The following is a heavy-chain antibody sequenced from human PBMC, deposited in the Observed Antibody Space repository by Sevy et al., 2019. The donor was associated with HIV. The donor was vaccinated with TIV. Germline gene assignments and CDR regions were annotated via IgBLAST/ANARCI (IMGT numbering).Heavy chain of an antibody. CDR1: GGSISSVNW. J-gene: IGHJ5*02. CDR3: ARGGETPRGFDP. D-gene: IGHD3-16*01. CDR2: IYHSGYT. Sequence: SETLSLTCAVSGGSISSVNWWHWVRQPPGKGLEWIGEIYHSGYTNYNPSLKSRVTISVDNSKNQFSLNLNSVTAADTAVYYCARGGETPRGFDPWGKGSLVTVSS. V-gene: IGHV4-4*02.